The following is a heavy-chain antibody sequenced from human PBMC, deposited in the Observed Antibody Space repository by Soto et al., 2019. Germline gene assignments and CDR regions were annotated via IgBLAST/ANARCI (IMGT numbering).Heavy chain of an antibody. J-gene: IGHJ6*02. D-gene: IGHD1-26*01. CDR1: GFTFSSYG. V-gene: IGHV3-30*03. Sequence: GRSLRLSCAASGFTFSSYGMHWVRQAPGKGLEWVAVISYDGSNKYYADSVKGRFTISRDNSKNTLYLQMNSLKTEDTAVYYCTRNLGAKWGMDVCGQGTTVT. CDR2: ISYDGSNK. CDR3: TRNLGAKWGMDV.